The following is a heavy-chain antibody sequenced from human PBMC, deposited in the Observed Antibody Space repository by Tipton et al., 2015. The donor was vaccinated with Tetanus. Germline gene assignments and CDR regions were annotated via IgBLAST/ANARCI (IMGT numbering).Heavy chain of an antibody. CDR1: GASFSDYY. J-gene: IGHJ6*02. V-gene: IGHV4-34*01. Sequence: TLSLTCAVYGASFSDYYWSWIRQAPGKGLEWIGEINHRGNTNHNQSLKRRVTLSVDTPKTQFSLKLNSVTAANTAMYYCVTVNFPNYYHYGMDVWGQGTTVTVSS. D-gene: IGHD1-1*01. CDR2: INHRGNT. CDR3: VTVNFPNYYHYGMDV.